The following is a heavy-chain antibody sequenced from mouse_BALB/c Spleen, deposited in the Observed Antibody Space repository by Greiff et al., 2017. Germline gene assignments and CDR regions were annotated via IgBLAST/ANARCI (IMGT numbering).Heavy chain of an antibody. CDR2: IRNKANGYTT. V-gene: IGHV7-3*02. Sequence: EVKLMESGGGLVQPGGSLRLSCATSGFTFTDYYMSWVRQPPGKALEWLGFIRNKANGYTTEYSASVKGRFTISRDNSHSILYLQMNTLRAQDSATSYFARDRSYGSSGDAMDYWGQGTLVTVSS. D-gene: IGHD1-1*01. J-gene: IGHJ4*01. CDR1: GFTFTDYY. CDR3: ARDRSYGSSGDAMDY.